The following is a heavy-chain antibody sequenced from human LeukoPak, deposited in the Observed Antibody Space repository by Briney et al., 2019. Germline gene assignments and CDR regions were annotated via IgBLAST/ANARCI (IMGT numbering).Heavy chain of an antibody. CDR1: GFTFSSYH. Sequence: PGGSLRLTCAASGFTFSSYHLHWLRQAPGKGLEWVAVISHDGSTKYYADSVKGRFTISRDNSENTLYLQMNRLRAEDTAVYYCASLQGDSGGYLDYWGQGTLVTVSS. CDR2: ISHDGSTK. D-gene: IGHD3-22*01. J-gene: IGHJ4*02. CDR3: ASLQGDSGGYLDY. V-gene: IGHV3-30-3*01.